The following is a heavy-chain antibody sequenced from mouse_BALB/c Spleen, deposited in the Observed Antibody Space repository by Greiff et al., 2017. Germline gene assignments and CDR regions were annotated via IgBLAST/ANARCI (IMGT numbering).Heavy chain of an antibody. CDR2: IWAGGST. D-gene: IGHD1-2*01. Sequence: VQLKESGPGLVAPSQSLSITCTVSGFSLTSYGVHWVRQPPGKGLEWLGVIWAGGSTNYNSALMSRLSISKDNSKSQVFLKMNSLQTDDTAMYYCARDGYGYGFAYWGQGTLVTVSA. J-gene: IGHJ3*01. CDR3: ARDGYGYGFAY. CDR1: GFSLTSYG. V-gene: IGHV2-9*02.